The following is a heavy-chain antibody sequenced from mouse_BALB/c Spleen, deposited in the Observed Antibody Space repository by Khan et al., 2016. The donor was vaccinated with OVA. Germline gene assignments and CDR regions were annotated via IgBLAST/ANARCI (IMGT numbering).Heavy chain of an antibody. Sequence: EVELVESGGDLVKPGGSLRLSCAASGFTFSAYGMAWVRQAPDKRLEWVATINSDGGYTYYPDTVKGRFTISRNNAENTLSLQMGSLKSEDTAIYYCASHLTGSFAYWGQGTLVTVSA. CDR3: ASHLTGSFAY. CDR2: INSDGGYT. D-gene: IGHD4-1*01. J-gene: IGHJ3*01. CDR1: GFTFSAYG. V-gene: IGHV5-6*01.